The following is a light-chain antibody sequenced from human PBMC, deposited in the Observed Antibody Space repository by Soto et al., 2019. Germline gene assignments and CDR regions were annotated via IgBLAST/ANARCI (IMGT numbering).Light chain of an antibody. CDR3: QHHNSFPYT. J-gene: IGKJ4*01. CDR2: TAS. CDR1: QSINLW. V-gene: IGKV1-5*03. Sequence: DIPITQSPPTLSASVGDRVTITCRASQSINLWLAWHQQKPVKAPKVLIYTASSLESGVPSRFSGSGSGTEFTLNISSLQPADVTTEDGQHHNSFPYTCGEGTKVEIK.